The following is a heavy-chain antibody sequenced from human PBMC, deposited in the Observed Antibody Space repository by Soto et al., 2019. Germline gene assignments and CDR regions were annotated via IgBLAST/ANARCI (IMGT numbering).Heavy chain of an antibody. CDR2: ISFDGTAK. CDR1: GFTFKRYG. CDR3: ATGRSTRFDP. D-gene: IGHD1-1*01. J-gene: IGHJ5*02. V-gene: IGHV3-30*03. Sequence: GGSLRLSCVSSGFTFKRYGMHWVRQAPGKGLEWVAEISFDGTAKYYAESVKGRFTVSRDNGSNTLHLEMNSLGAKDTAVYFCATGRSTRFDPWGQGTLVTVSS.